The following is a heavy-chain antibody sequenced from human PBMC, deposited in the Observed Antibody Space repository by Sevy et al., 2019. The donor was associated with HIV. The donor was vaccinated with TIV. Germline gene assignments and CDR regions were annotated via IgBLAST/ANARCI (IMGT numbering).Heavy chain of an antibody. CDR2: VYSSGRT. J-gene: IGHJ6*02. D-gene: IGHD3-10*01. CDR1: GDSISSGNHW. V-gene: IGHV4-61*02. CDR3: ARDGIRRDYYHGMDV. Sequence: SETLSLTCTVSGDSISSGNHWWSWIRQPAGKGLEWIGRVYSSGRTMYNSSLKSRVTMSVDTSKNQFSLVVSSLIAADTAIYYCARDGIRRDYYHGMDVWGQGTTVTVSS.